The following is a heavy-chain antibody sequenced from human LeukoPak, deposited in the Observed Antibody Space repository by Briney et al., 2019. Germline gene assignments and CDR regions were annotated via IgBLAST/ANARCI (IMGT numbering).Heavy chain of an antibody. Sequence: SETLSLTCTVSGYSISSGYYWGWIRQPPGKGLEWIGSIYHSGSTYYNPSLKSRVTISVDTSKNQFSLKLSSVTAADTAVYYCAVGPAAFDIWGQGTMVTVSS. V-gene: IGHV4-38-2*02. CDR1: GYSISSGYY. CDR3: AVGPAAFDI. D-gene: IGHD1-26*01. CDR2: IYHSGST. J-gene: IGHJ3*02.